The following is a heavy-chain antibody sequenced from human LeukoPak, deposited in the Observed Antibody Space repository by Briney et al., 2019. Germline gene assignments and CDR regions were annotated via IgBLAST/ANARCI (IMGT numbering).Heavy chain of an antibody. V-gene: IGHV3-53*01. D-gene: IGHD2-21*01. J-gene: IGHJ4*02. CDR2: IYGGGNI. CDR1: GFTVSSNY. CDR3: AKDFRIGYSAHFDY. Sequence: GGSLRLSCAASGFTVSSNYMNWVRQAPGKGLEWVSVIYGGGNIYYADSVKGRFSISRDNSKNTLYLQMDSLRGEDTAVYYCAKDFRIGYSAHFDYWGQGALVTVSS.